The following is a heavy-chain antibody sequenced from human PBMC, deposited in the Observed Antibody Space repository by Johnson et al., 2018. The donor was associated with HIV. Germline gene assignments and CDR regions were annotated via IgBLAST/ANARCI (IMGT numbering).Heavy chain of an antibody. CDR2: ISRSGSTI. Sequence: VKLVESGGGLVQPGRSLRLSCSTSGFTFGDYAMSWIRQAPGKGLEWVSYISRSGSTIPYADSVKGRFTISRDNAKNSLYLQMNSLRAEDTAVYYCARVFVIADDAFDIWGQGTMVTVSS. D-gene: IGHD2/OR15-2a*01. CDR3: ARVFVIADDAFDI. CDR1: GFTFGDYA. J-gene: IGHJ3*02. V-gene: IGHV3-48*03.